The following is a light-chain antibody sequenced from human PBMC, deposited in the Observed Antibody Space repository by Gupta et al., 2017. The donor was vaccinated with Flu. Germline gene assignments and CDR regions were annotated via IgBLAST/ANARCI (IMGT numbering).Light chain of an antibody. CDR2: AAS. CDR3: QQSDSTEDT. CDR1: QSISSY. V-gene: IGKV1-39*01. Sequence: DIQMTQSPSSLSASVGDRVTITCRASQSISSYLNWYQQKPGKAPKLLIYAASTLQSGVPSRFSDSGSGTDFTLTISRLQPEDFATYYCQQSDSTEDTFGGGTKVEIK. J-gene: IGKJ4*01.